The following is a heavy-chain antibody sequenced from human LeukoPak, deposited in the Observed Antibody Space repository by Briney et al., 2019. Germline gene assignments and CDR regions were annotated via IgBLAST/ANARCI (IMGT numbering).Heavy chain of an antibody. D-gene: IGHD6-19*01. Sequence: SETLSLTCTVSGGSISSYYWSWIRQPPGKGLEWIGYIYYSGSTNYNPSLKSRVTISVDTSKNQFSLKLSSVTAADTAVYYCARGVRGSSGWTDAFDIWGQGTMVTVSS. CDR2: IYYSGST. CDR1: GGSISSYY. J-gene: IGHJ3*02. V-gene: IGHV4-59*01. CDR3: ARGVRGSSGWTDAFDI.